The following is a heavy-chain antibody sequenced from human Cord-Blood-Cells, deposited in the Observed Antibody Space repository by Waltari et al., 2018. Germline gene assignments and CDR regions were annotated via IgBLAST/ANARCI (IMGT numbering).Heavy chain of an antibody. Sequence: QVQLVQPGDEVKKPRASVKVSCKAHGYTFTSYAMLCVRQAPGTRLEWMGWINAVNGNTKYSQKFQGRVTITRDTSASTAYMELSSLRSEDTAVYYCARSSVGATVVTYYYYGMDVWGQGTTVTVSS. CDR1: GYTFTSYA. J-gene: IGHJ6*02. CDR3: ARSSVGATVVTYYYYGMDV. D-gene: IGHD1-26*01. V-gene: IGHV1-3*01. CDR2: INAVNGNT.